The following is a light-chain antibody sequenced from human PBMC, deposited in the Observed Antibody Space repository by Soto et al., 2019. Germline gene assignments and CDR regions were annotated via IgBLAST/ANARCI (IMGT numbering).Light chain of an antibody. CDR2: LAS. CDR3: QQSNTYSWT. J-gene: IGKJ1*01. CDR1: QSISNW. V-gene: IGKV1-5*03. Sequence: IQMTQSPSTLSASVLDIVTITCLASQSISNWLAWYQQKPGKAPKLLIYLASSLESGVPSRFSGSGSGTGFTLTISNLQPDDFATYYCQQSNTYSWTFGQGTKV.